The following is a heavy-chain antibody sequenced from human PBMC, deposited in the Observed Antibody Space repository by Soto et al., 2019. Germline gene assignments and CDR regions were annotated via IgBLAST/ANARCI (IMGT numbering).Heavy chain of an antibody. J-gene: IGHJ4*02. CDR3: VRAVGRDGSSWYRGAYDS. Sequence: ASVKVSCKTSGYTFSNYGIAWVRHAPGQSLEWMGWISVYNYNTNYSQRLQGRVTMTRDISTSTAYMELRSLISDDTAVFYCVRAVGRDGSSWYRGAYDSWGQGTLVTVSS. D-gene: IGHD6-13*01. CDR1: GYTFSNYG. CDR2: ISVYNYNT. V-gene: IGHV1-18*01.